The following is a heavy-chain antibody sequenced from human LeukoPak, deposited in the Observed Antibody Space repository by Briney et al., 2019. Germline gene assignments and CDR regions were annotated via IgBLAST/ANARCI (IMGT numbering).Heavy chain of an antibody. CDR2: ISSSSSYI. CDR1: GFTFSSYS. D-gene: IGHD1-14*01. Sequence: TGGSLRLSCAASGFTFSSYSVNWVRQAPGKGLEWVSYISSSSSYIYYADSVKGRFTISRDNAKNSLYLQMNSLRAEDTAVYYCARAGAPGRGAFDIWGQGTMVTVSS. V-gene: IGHV3-21*05. CDR3: ARAGAPGRGAFDI. J-gene: IGHJ3*02.